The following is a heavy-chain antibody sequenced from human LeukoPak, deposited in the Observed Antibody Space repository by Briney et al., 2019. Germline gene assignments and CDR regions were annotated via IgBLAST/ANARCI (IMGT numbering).Heavy chain of an antibody. CDR1: GFTFSSYS. D-gene: IGHD2-2*01. J-gene: IGHJ4*02. CDR3: AKSNFDCSSTSCYSGFDY. Sequence: GGSLRLSCAASGFTFSSYSMNWVRQAPGKGLEWVANIKQDGSEKYYVDSVKGRFTISRDNAKNSLYLRMNSLRAEDTAVYYCAKSNFDCSSTSCYSGFDYWGQGTLVTVSS. V-gene: IGHV3-7*03. CDR2: IKQDGSEK.